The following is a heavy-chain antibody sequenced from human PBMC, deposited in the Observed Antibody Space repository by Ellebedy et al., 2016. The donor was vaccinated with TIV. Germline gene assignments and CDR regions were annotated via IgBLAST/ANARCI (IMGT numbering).Heavy chain of an antibody. CDR1: GFTFSNYW. CDR2: IKQDGSEK. V-gene: IGHV3-7*03. CDR3: ARDDSSGYPRYFDY. J-gene: IGHJ4*02. Sequence: GGSLRLSCAASGFTFSNYWMKWVRQAPGKGLEWVANIKQDGSEKYYVDSVKGRFTISRDNAKNSLFLQMNSLRVEDTAVYFCARDDSSGYPRYFDYWGQGTLVTVSS. D-gene: IGHD3-22*01.